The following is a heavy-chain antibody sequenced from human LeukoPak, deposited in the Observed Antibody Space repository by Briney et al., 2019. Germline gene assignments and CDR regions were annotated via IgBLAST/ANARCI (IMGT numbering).Heavy chain of an antibody. CDR3: AREADSGSSGDYFDY. V-gene: IGHV3-7*01. CDR1: GFMFNTYW. Sequence: GGSLRLSCAASGFMFNTYWMSWVRQAPGKGLEWVANIKRDGSEKYYVDSVKGRFTISRDNAKNSLYLQMNSLRAEDAAVYYCAREADSGSSGDYFDYWGQGTLVTVSS. CDR2: IKRDGSEK. J-gene: IGHJ4*02. D-gene: IGHD6-6*01.